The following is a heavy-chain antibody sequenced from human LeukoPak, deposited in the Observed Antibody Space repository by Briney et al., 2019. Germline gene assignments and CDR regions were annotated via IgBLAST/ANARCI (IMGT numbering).Heavy chain of an antibody. J-gene: IGHJ2*01. Sequence: GGSLRLSCAASGCTFSSYAMSWVRQAPGKGLEWVSAISGSGGSTYYADSVKGRFTISRDNSKNTLYLQMNSLRAEDTAVYYCAKTPLIWGFAYWYFDLWGRGTLVTVSS. CDR1: GCTFSSYA. CDR3: AKTPLIWGFAYWYFDL. V-gene: IGHV3-23*01. D-gene: IGHD3-16*01. CDR2: ISGSGGST.